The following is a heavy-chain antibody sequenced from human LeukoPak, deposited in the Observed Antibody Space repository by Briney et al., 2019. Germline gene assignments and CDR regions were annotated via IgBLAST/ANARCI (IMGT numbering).Heavy chain of an antibody. J-gene: IGHJ6*03. CDR3: ARGCSGGSCYKGYYYMDV. Sequence: PWGSLRLSCAASGFTFSSYSMNWVRQAPGKWLEWVSSISSSSSYIYYADSVKGRFTISRDNAKNSLYLQMNSLRAEDTAVYYCARGCSGGSCYKGYYYMDVWGKGTTVTVSS. V-gene: IGHV3-21*01. CDR2: ISSSSSYI. D-gene: IGHD2-15*01. CDR1: GFTFSSYS.